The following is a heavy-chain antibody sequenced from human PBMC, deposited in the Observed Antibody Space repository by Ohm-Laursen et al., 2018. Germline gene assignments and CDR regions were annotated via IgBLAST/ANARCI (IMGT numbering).Heavy chain of an antibody. D-gene: IGHD6-13*01. CDR1: GFSFEDYA. J-gene: IGHJ1*01. V-gene: IGHV3-9*01. Sequence: SLRLSCAASGFSFEDYAMHWVRQTPGKGLEWVSGINWNSRSKGYGDSVKGRFTISRDNAKESLFLQMNSLRAEDTALYYCVKEIGISALGLFHHWGQGTLVTVSS. CDR3: VKEIGISALGLFHH. CDR2: INWNSRSK.